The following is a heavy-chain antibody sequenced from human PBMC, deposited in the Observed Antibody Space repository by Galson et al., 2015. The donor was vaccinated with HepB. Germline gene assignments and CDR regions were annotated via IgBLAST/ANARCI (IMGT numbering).Heavy chain of an antibody. CDR1: GFSLSTSGMR. J-gene: IGHJ3*02. V-gene: IGHV2-70*04. CDR2: IDWDDDK. Sequence: PALVKPTQTLTLTCTFSGFSLSTSGMRVSWNRQPPGKALEWLARIDWDDDKFYSTSLKTRLTISKDTSKNQVVLTMTNMDPVDTATYYCARGYNWNYYHDAFDIWGQGTMVTVSS. CDR3: ARGYNWNYYHDAFDI. D-gene: IGHD1-1*01.